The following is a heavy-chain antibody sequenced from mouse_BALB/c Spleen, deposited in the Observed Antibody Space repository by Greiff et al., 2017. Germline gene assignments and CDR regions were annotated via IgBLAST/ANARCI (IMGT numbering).Heavy chain of an antibody. CDR1: GYTFTEYI. Sequence: QVQLQQSGAELVKPGASVKLSCKASGYTFTEYIIHWVKQRPGQGLEWIGWIYPGNVNTKYNEKFKGKATLTADKSSSTAYMQLSSLTSEDSAVYFCARENGGFAYWGQGTLVTVSA. V-gene: IGHV1S56*01. CDR2: IYPGNVNT. CDR3: ARENGGFAY. J-gene: IGHJ3*01.